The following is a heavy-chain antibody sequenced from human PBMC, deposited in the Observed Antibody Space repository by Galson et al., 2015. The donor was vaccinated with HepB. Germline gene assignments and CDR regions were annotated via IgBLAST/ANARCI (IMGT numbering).Heavy chain of an antibody. CDR3: ARGPRSSSWYVPSREYHC. J-gene: IGHJ4*02. Sequence: SVKVSCKAPGYTFTGYYMHWVRQAPGQGLEWMGRINPNSGGTNYAQKFQGRVTMTRDTSISTAYMELSRLRSDDPAVYYCARGPRSSSWYVPSREYHCWAQGPLLPVSS. CDR1: GYTFTGYY. V-gene: IGHV1-2*06. D-gene: IGHD6-13*01. CDR2: INPNSGGT.